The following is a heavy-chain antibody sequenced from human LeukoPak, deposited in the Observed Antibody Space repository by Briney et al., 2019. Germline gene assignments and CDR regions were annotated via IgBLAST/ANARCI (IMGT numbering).Heavy chain of an antibody. CDR1: GFTFSSYS. J-gene: IGHJ4*02. CDR3: ARDIDGYVPFDY. CDR2: ISSSSSYI. Sequence: GGSLRLSCAASGFTFSSYSMNWVRQAPGKGLEWVSSISSSSSYIYYADSVKGRFTISRDNAKNSLYLQMNSLRAEDTAVYYCARDIDGYVPFDYWGQGTLVTVSS. V-gene: IGHV3-21*01. D-gene: IGHD3-16*01.